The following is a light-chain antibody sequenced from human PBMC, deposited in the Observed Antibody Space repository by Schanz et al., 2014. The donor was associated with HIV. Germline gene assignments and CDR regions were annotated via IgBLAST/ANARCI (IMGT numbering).Light chain of an antibody. Sequence: QSVLTQPASVSGSPGQSITISCTGTSSDVGSYNLVSWYQQHPGKAPKLMIFEVSNRPSGVPDRFSGSKSGNTASLSISGLQAEDEADYYCATWDDSLKAWVFGGGTKLTVL. J-gene: IGLJ3*02. V-gene: IGLV2-14*02. CDR1: SSDVGSYNL. CDR2: EVS. CDR3: ATWDDSLKAWV.